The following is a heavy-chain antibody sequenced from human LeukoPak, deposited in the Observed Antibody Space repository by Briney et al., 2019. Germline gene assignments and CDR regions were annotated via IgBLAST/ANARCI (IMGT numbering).Heavy chain of an antibody. J-gene: IGHJ4*02. CDR3: TRHGNGDDSSGYTDH. V-gene: IGHV3-73*01. CDR1: GFTFSGSA. Sequence: GGSLRLSCAASGFTFSGSAIHWVRQSSGKGLEWVGRIRSKANSYATVYAASVKGRFTISRDDSKKTAYLQMNSLKTEDTAVYYCTRHGNGDDSSGYTDHWGQGTLVTVSS. D-gene: IGHD3-22*01. CDR2: IRSKANSYAT.